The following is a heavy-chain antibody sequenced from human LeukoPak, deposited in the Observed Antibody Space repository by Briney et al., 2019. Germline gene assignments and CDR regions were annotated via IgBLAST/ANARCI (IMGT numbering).Heavy chain of an antibody. D-gene: IGHD3-10*01. CDR1: GGSISSSNYY. J-gene: IGHJ3*02. CDR3: ARGTILLWFGELLPDAFDI. Sequence: SETLSLTCTVSGGSISSSNYYWGWIRQPPGKGLEWIGSIYYSGSTYYNPSLKSRVTISVDTSKNQFSLKLSSVTAADTAVYYCARGTILLWFGELLPDAFDIWGQGTMVTVSS. V-gene: IGHV4-39*07. CDR2: IYYSGST.